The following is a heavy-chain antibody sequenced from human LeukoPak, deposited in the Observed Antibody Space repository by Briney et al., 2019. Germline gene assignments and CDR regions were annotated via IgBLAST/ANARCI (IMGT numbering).Heavy chain of an antibody. J-gene: IGHJ6*03. V-gene: IGHV4-34*01. Sequence: SETLSLTCAVYGGSFSGYYWSWIRQPPGKGLEWIGEINHSGSTNYNPSLKSRVTISVDTSKNPFSLKLSSVTAADTAVYYCARGGYYYYYYMDVWGKGTTVTISS. CDR2: INHSGST. CDR1: GGSFSGYY. CDR3: ARGGYYYYYYMDV.